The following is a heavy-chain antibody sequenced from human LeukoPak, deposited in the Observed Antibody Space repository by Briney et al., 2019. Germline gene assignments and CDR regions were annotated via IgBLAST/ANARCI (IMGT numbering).Heavy chain of an antibody. CDR3: ARGYDILTGYPFDY. J-gene: IGHJ4*02. CDR2: IYYSGST. V-gene: IGHV4-59*01. D-gene: IGHD3-9*01. Sequence: SETLSLTCTVSGGSISSYYWSWIRQPPGKGLEWIGYIYYSGSTNYNPSLKSRVTISVDTSKNQFSLKLSSVTAADTAVYYCARGYDILTGYPFDYWGQGTLVTVSS. CDR1: GGSISSYY.